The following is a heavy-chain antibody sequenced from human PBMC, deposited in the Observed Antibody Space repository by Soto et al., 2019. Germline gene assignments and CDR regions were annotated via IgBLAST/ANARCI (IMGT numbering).Heavy chain of an antibody. D-gene: IGHD6-13*01. CDR2: IKQDGSEK. V-gene: IGHV3-7*01. J-gene: IGHJ6*03. Sequence: GGSLRLSCAASGFTFSSYWMSWVRQAPGKGLEWVANIKQDGSEKFFVDSVKGRFTISRDNAKNSLYLQMNSLRAEDTAVYYCARAGQQLAYYYYYYMDVWGKGTTVTVSS. CDR1: GFTFSSYW. CDR3: ARAGQQLAYYYYYYMDV.